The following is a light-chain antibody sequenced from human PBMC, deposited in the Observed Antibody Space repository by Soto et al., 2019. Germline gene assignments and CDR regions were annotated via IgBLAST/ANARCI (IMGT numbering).Light chain of an antibody. Sequence: DIQMTQSPSTLSASVGDRVTITCRASQSISSWLAWYQQKPGKAPKLLIYTASSLESGVPSRFSGSGSGTEFTLTISSLQPDEFATYYYQHYNSLWTFGQGTKVEIK. J-gene: IGKJ1*01. CDR1: QSISSW. CDR3: QHYNSLWT. V-gene: IGKV1-5*03. CDR2: TAS.